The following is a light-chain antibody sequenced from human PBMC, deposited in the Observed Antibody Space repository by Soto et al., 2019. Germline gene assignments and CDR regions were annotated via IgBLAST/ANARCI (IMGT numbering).Light chain of an antibody. V-gene: IGKV1-27*01. J-gene: IGKJ4*01. Sequence: DIQMTQSPSSLSASVGDRVTITCRASQGISNYLAWYQQKPGKVPKLLIYAASTLQSGVPSRFSGSGSGTDFTLTISSRQPEDVATYYCQNYDSALQLTFGGGTKVEIK. CDR1: QGISNY. CDR3: QNYDSALQLT. CDR2: AAS.